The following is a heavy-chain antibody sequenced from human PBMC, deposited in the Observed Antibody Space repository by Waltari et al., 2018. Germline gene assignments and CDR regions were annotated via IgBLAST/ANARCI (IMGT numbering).Heavy chain of an antibody. V-gene: IGHV3-53*01. Sequence: ELELVQSGGGDVQPGGSLRLSCVASGFSFGNNYMTWGRQAPGKGPEYVSVIFADGTTLYARSVKGRFTISRDSSKNTVFLQMHSLGVDDTAVYYCARDSGAGGPFFLWGQGDLVTVSS. D-gene: IGHD1-26*01. CDR1: GFSFGNNY. CDR2: IFADGTT. CDR3: ARDSGAGGPFFL. J-gene: IGHJ4*02.